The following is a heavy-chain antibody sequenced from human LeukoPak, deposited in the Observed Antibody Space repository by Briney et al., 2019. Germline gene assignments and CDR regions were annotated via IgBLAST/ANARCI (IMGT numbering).Heavy chain of an antibody. CDR1: GGSISSYY. Sequence: SETLSLTCTVSGGSISSYYWSWIRQPPGKGLEYIGYIYYDGSTNYNPSLKGRVDISLHTSKSQFSLNLSSVTAADTAVYYCARQTGGYSYGLFDYWGQGTLVTVSS. CDR3: ARQTGGYSYGLFDY. J-gene: IGHJ4*02. CDR2: IYYDGST. V-gene: IGHV4-59*01. D-gene: IGHD5-18*01.